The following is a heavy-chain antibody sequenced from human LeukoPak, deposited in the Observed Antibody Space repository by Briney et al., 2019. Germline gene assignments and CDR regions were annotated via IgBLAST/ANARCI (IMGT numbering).Heavy chain of an antibody. D-gene: IGHD5-24*01. J-gene: IGHJ3*02. V-gene: IGHV1-46*01. Sequence: ASVKVSCKASGYTFTSYYMHWVRQAPGQGLEWMGIINPSGGSTSNAQKFQGRVTMTRDMSTSTVYMELSSLRSEDTAVYYCAREGGDGYNPDAFDIWGQGTMVTVSS. CDR3: AREGGDGYNPDAFDI. CDR1: GYTFTSYY. CDR2: INPSGGST.